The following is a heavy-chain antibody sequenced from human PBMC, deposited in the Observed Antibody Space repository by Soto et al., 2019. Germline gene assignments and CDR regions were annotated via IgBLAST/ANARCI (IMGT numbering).Heavy chain of an antibody. D-gene: IGHD6-6*01. J-gene: IGHJ4*02. CDR1: GFTFRSYA. CDR3: ATTPFFRWQLDKDY. V-gene: IGHV3-23*01. CDR2: ISGSGGST. Sequence: LRLSCAASGFTFRSYAMSWVRQAPGKGLEWVSAISGSGGSTYYADSVKGRFTISRDNSKNTLYLQMNSLRAEDTAVYYCATTPFFRWQLDKDYWGQGTLVTVSS.